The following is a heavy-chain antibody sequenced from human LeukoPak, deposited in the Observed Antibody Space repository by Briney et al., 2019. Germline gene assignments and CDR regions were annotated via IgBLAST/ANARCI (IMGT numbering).Heavy chain of an antibody. J-gene: IGHJ4*02. V-gene: IGHV3-30*03. CDR2: ISYDGSNK. CDR3: AISRGASIAAHTDY. D-gene: IGHD6-6*01. Sequence: GGSLRLSCAASGFTFTSYGMHWVRQAPGKGLEWVAVISYDGSNKNYADSVKGRFTISRDNAKNSLYLQMNSLRAEDTAVYYCAISRGASIAAHTDYWGQGTLVTVSS. CDR1: GFTFTSYG.